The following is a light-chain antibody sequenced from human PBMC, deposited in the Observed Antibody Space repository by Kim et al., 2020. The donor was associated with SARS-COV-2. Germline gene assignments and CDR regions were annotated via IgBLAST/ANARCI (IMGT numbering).Light chain of an antibody. Sequence: VSVSPGQTASMTGSVDKLGDKYACWYQQKPGQSPVLVIYQDSKRPSGIPERFSGSNSGNTATLTISGTQAMDEADYYCQAWDSSVVFGGGTQLTVL. CDR1: KLGDKY. V-gene: IGLV3-1*01. J-gene: IGLJ2*01. CDR2: QDS. CDR3: QAWDSSVV.